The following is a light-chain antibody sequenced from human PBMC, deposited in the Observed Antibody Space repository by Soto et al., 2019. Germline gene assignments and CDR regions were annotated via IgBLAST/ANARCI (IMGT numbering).Light chain of an antibody. CDR3: LQYFRWRT. CDR2: DAS. V-gene: IGKV3-15*01. CDR1: QSLSSS. Sequence: EIVMTQSPATLSVSPGERATLSCRASQSLSSSLAWYRQKPGQAPRLLIYDASTRATDIPARFSGSGSGTEFTLTISSLQSEDSAVYYCLQYFRWRTFGQGTKVEIK. J-gene: IGKJ1*01.